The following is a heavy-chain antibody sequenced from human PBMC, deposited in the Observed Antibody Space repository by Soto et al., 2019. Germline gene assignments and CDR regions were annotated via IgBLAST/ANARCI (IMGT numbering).Heavy chain of an antibody. CDR1: GGTFSSYA. V-gene: IGHV1-69*06. CDR2: IIPIFGTA. J-gene: IGHJ1*01. D-gene: IGHD3-22*01. Sequence: ASVKVSCKASGGTFSSYAISWVRQAPGQGLEWMGGIIPIFGTANYAQKFQGRVTITADKSTSTAYMELSSLRSEDTAVYYCARVYDRSGYSYFQHWGQGTLVTVSS. CDR3: ARVYDRSGYSYFQH.